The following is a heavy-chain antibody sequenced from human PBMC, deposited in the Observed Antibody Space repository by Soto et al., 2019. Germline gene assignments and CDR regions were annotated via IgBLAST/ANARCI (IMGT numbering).Heavy chain of an antibody. Sequence: EVQLVESGGGLVQPGGSLRLSCAASEFTVSSNYMSWVRQAPGKGLEWVSVIYSGGTTYYADSVKGRFTISRDNSKNTLYLQMNSLRAGDTAVYYCARNGDSSDYRGWFDPWGQGTLVTVSS. J-gene: IGHJ5*02. CDR1: EFTVSSNY. CDR3: ARNGDSSDYRGWFDP. D-gene: IGHD3-22*01. V-gene: IGHV3-66*01. CDR2: IYSGGTT.